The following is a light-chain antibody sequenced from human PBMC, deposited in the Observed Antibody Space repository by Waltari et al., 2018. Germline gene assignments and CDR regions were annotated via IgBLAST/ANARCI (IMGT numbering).Light chain of an antibody. J-gene: IGLJ2*01. CDR1: SSDVGMYNL. V-gene: IGLV2-23*03. CDR3: CSYAGSSTFEV. Sequence: QSALTQPASVSGSPGQSITISCTGTSSDVGMYNLVSWYQQHPGKAPKLMIYEGSKRPSGVSNRFSGSKSGNTASLRISGLQAEDEADYYCCSYAGSSTFEVFGGGTKLTVL. CDR2: EGS.